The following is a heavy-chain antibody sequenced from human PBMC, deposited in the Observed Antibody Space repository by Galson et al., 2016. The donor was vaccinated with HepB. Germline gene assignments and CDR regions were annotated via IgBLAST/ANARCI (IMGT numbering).Heavy chain of an antibody. CDR3: AKGGYYGSGVPWGFDY. V-gene: IGHV3-48*04. D-gene: IGHD3-10*01. J-gene: IGHJ4*02. CDR1: GFTFSSYS. Sequence: SLRLSCAASGFTFSSYSMNWVRQAPGKGLEWVSYISSSSTIYYADYVKGRFTISRDNAKNSLYLQMNSLRVEDTAVYYCAKGGYYGSGVPWGFDYWGQGTLVTVSS. CDR2: ISSSSTI.